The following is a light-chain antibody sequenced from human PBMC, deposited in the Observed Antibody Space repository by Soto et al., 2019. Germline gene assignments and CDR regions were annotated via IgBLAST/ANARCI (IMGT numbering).Light chain of an antibody. Sequence: QSVLTQPPSASGTPGQRVTFSCSGSSSNIGIHFVYWYQHLPGTAPKLLIYSDNQRPSGVPERFSGSKSGTSASLAISGLRSKDAADYYCAAWDDSLSGVVFGGGTKLTVL. CDR3: AAWDDSLSGVV. CDR2: SDN. CDR1: SSNIGIHF. J-gene: IGLJ2*01. V-gene: IGLV1-47*02.